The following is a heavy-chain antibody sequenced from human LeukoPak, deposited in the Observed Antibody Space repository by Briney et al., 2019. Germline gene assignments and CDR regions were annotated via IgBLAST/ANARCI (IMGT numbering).Heavy chain of an antibody. CDR3: ARKSATGQLDY. CDR2: IHNSASP. J-gene: IGHJ4*02. D-gene: IGHD1-1*01. Sequence: ASETLSLTCTVSGSSISSYYWTWIRQPAGKGLEWIGRIHNSASPNYNPSLKSRVTLSIDTSKNQVSLKLTSVTAADTAVYYCARKSATGQLDYWGQGTLVTVSS. CDR1: GSSISSYY. V-gene: IGHV4-4*07.